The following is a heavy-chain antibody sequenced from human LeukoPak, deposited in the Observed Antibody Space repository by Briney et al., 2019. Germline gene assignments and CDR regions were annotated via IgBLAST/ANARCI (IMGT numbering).Heavy chain of an antibody. D-gene: IGHD3-16*02. Sequence: PGGSLRLSCAASGFTFSSYGMHWVRQAPGMGLEWVAVIWSDGSSDRYAASVKGRFTISRDNSWNTLYLQMSGLRADDTAVYYCARGQSPSFYDMDVWGQGTTV. V-gene: IGHV3-33*08. CDR1: GFTFSSYG. J-gene: IGHJ6*02. CDR2: IWSDGSSD. CDR3: ARGQSPSFYDMDV.